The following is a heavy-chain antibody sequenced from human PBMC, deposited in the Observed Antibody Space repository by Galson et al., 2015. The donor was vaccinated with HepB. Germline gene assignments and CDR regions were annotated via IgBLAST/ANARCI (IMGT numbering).Heavy chain of an antibody. CDR2: ISAYNGNT. V-gene: IGHV1-18*01. J-gene: IGHJ6*03. Sequence: SCKASGYTFTSYGISWVRQAPGQGLEWMGWISAYNGNTNYAQKLQGRVTMTTDTSTSTAYMELRSLRSDDTAVYYCARGGYGDYVAYYMDVWGKGTTVTVSS. D-gene: IGHD4-17*01. CDR1: GYTFTSYG. CDR3: ARGGYGDYVAYYMDV.